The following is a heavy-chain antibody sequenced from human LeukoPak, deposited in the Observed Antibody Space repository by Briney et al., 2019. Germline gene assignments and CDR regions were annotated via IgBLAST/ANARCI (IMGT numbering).Heavy chain of an antibody. Sequence: SESLSLTCAVQGASLRGSYWSWIRQPPGKGLQWIGQIDHSGSTHSIPSLKSRVTISLDTSQSQVSLKVNSVTAADTAVYFCARGGNGWYFDLWGRGTLVTVSS. J-gene: IGHJ2*01. V-gene: IGHV4-34*01. CDR3: ARGGNGWYFDL. CDR2: IDHSGST. CDR1: GASLRGSY. D-gene: IGHD1-14*01.